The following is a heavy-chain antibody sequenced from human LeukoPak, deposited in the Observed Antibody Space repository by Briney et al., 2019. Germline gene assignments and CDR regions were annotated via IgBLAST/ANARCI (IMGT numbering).Heavy chain of an antibody. CDR3: ARGGNYMDV. CDR2: IYHSGST. CDR1: GSSISSAYY. J-gene: IGHJ6*03. V-gene: IGHV4-38-2*01. D-gene: IGHD3-16*01. Sequence: SETLSLTCAVSGSSISSAYYWGWIRQPPGKGLEWIGTIYHSGSTYYNPSLKSRVTISVDTSKNHFSLKLSSVTAADTAVYYCARGGNYMDVWGKGTTVTVSS.